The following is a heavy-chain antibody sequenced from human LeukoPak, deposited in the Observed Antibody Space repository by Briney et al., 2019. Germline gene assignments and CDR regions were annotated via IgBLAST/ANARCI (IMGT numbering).Heavy chain of an antibody. V-gene: IGHV1-69*05. CDR1: GYTFTSYG. Sequence: GASVKVSCKASGYTFTSYGISWVRQAPGQGLEWMGGIIPIFGTANYAQKFQGRVTITTDESTSTAYMELSSLRSEDTAVYYCASGYSSSWYGEPPTSGYYYMDVWGKGTTVTVSS. CDR3: ASGYSSSWYGEPPTSGYYYMDV. D-gene: IGHD6-13*01. J-gene: IGHJ6*03. CDR2: IIPIFGTA.